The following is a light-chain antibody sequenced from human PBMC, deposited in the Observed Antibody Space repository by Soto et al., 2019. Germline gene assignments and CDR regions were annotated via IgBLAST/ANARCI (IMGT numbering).Light chain of an antibody. CDR3: QVWDSSSDHPVV. J-gene: IGLJ2*01. CDR1: NIGSKS. V-gene: IGLV3-21*04. Sequence: YELTQPPSVSVAPGKTARITCGGNNIGSKSVHWYQQKPGQAPVLVIYYDSDRPSGIPERFSGSNSGNTATLTISRVEAGDEADYYCQVWDSSSDHPVVFGGGIKLTVL. CDR2: YDS.